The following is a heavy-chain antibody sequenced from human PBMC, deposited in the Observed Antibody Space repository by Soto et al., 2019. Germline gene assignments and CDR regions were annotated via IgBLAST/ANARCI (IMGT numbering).Heavy chain of an antibody. CDR1: GGSFSSYH. CDR2: INHLTTT. J-gene: IGHJ4*02. D-gene: IGHD5-18*01. V-gene: IGHV4-34*01. Sequence: LSLTCAVYGGSFSSYHRSWIRQTPGKGLEWIGEINHLTTTNYNPSLKSRVIISLDTPKNQFSLKLSSVTAADTAVYYCARGYDTALAPIFWGQGILVTVSS. CDR3: ARGYDTALAPIF.